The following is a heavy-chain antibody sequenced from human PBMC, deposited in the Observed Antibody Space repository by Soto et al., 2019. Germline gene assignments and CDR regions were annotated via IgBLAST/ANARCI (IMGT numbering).Heavy chain of an antibody. D-gene: IGHD2-2*03. CDR3: AKMEGMDPWAYSFDY. Sequence: EVQVLESGGGLVQPGGSLRLSCAATGFTFSDFAMSWFRQAPGKGLEWVSRIYGGGNGPHYADSVKGRVTISRDNSKNTLYLQMNSLRAEDTAVYYCAKMEGMDPWAYSFDYWGQGTLVTVYS. V-gene: IGHV3-23*01. CDR2: IYGGGNGP. J-gene: IGHJ4*02. CDR1: GFTFSDFA.